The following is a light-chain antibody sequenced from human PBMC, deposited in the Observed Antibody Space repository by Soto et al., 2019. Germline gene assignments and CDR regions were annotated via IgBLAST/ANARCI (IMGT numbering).Light chain of an antibody. CDR3: QSYDSSLSGYV. Sequence: QSVLTQPPSVSEAPGQRVTISSTGSSSNIGAGYEAHWYQQVPGTAPKLLIYENNNRPSGVPDRFSGSKSGTSASLAITGLQAEDEAEYYCQSYDSSLSGYVFGTGTKLTVL. V-gene: IGLV1-40*01. J-gene: IGLJ1*01. CDR1: SSNIGAGYE. CDR2: ENN.